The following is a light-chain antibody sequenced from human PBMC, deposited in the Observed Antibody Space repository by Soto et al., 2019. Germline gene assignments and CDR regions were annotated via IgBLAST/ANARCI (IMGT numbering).Light chain of an antibody. V-gene: IGKV3-20*01. CDR3: QQYGSFWT. CDR2: GAS. J-gene: IGKJ1*01. Sequence: ELVLPQSPSTLSLSPGERATLSCRASQSVSSSYLAWYQQKPGQAPRLLIYGASSRATGIPDRFSGSGSGTDFTLTISRLEPEDFAVYYCQQYGSFWTFGQGTKV. CDR1: QSVSSSY.